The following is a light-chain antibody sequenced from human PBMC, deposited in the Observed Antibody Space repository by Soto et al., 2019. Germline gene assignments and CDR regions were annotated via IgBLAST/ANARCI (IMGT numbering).Light chain of an antibody. CDR2: RNT. CDR1: DIASKN. J-gene: IGLJ3*02. V-gene: IGLV3-9*01. Sequence: SSELTQPLSVSVAPGQTASITCGGSDIASKNVHWYQQRPGQAPVLVIYRNTNRPPGITERFSGSTSGNTATLTISRAQAGDEADYYCQVWDRSRSWVFGGGTKLTVL. CDR3: QVWDRSRSWV.